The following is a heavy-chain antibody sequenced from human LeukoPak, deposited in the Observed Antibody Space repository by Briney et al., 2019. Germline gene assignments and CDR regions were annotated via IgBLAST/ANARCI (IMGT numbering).Heavy chain of an antibody. V-gene: IGHV1-46*04. CDR2: IDPSDGTT. Sequence: ASVKVSCKASGYTFTSYHIHWVRQSPGQGLEWMGGIDPSDGTTSYAQNMQGKITLTRDTSAGTVYLELSSLRSEATAVYYCVRGLYFRDFDYWGQGTLVTVSS. CDR1: GYTFTSYH. CDR3: VRGLYFRDFDY. J-gene: IGHJ4*02. D-gene: IGHD3-9*01.